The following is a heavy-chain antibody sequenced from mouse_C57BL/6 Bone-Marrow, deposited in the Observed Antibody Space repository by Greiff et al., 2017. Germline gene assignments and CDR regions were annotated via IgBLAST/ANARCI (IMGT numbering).Heavy chain of an antibody. CDR1: GFNIKDDY. CDR3: TLYYYGISYYFDY. D-gene: IGHD1-1*01. CDR2: IDPENGDT. J-gene: IGHJ2*01. Sequence: EVKLQQSGAELVRPGASVKLSCTASGFNIKDDYMHWVKQRPEQGLEWIGWIDPENGDTEYTSKFQGKATITADTSSNTAYLQLSSLTSEDTAVYYCTLYYYGISYYFDYWGQGTTLTVSS. V-gene: IGHV14-4*01.